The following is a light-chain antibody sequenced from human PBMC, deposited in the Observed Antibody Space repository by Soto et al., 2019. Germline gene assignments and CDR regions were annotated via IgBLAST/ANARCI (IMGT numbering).Light chain of an antibody. CDR1: QSVSSN. Sequence: EIVMTQYPATLSVSPGERATLSCRASQSVSSNLAWYQQKPGQAPRLLIYGASTRATGIPARFSGSGSGTEFTLTISSLQSEDFAVYSCQQYNNWPGTFGQGTKVDIK. CDR2: GAS. V-gene: IGKV3-15*01. CDR3: QQYNNWPGT. J-gene: IGKJ1*01.